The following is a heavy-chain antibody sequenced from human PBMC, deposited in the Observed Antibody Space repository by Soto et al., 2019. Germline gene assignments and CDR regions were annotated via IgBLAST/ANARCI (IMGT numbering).Heavy chain of an antibody. J-gene: IGHJ4*02. V-gene: IGHV4-59*01. D-gene: IGHD3-10*01. CDR1: GGSIGGYY. Sequence: SETLSLTCTVSGGSIGGYYWSWIRQPPGKALEWMGYIYYSGSADYNPSLKSRVTISQDSSRNQVSLRLASVTAADTATYYCANSHGSGTYFFLWGQGTLVTV. CDR2: IYYSGSA. CDR3: ANSHGSGTYFFL.